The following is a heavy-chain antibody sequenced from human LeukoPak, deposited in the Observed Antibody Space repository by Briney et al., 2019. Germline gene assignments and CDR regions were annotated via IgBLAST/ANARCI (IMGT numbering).Heavy chain of an antibody. CDR2: IYYSGST. V-gene: IGHV4-39*01. Sequence: SETLSLTCTVSGASISSASYYWGGVRQPPGKGLEWIGSIYYSGSTYFNPSLKSRVTLSVDTSKNQFSLKLSSVTAADTAVYYCARRGGSYRYFDYWGQGALVTVSS. CDR1: GASISSASYY. D-gene: IGHD1-26*01. J-gene: IGHJ4*02. CDR3: ARRGGSYRYFDY.